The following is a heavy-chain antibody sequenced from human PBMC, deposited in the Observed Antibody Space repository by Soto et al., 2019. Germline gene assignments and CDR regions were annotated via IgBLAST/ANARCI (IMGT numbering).Heavy chain of an antibody. V-gene: IGHV4-34*01. CDR3: ARGVLAAAGTGWFDP. CDR1: GGSFSGYY. D-gene: IGHD6-13*01. CDR2: INHSGST. Sequence: QVQLQQWGAGLLKPSETLSLTCAVYGGSFSGYYWSWIRQPPGKGLEWIGEINHSGSTNYNPSLKSRVAISVDTSKNQFSLKLSSVTAADTAVYYCARGVLAAAGTGWFDPWGQGTLVTVSS. J-gene: IGHJ5*02.